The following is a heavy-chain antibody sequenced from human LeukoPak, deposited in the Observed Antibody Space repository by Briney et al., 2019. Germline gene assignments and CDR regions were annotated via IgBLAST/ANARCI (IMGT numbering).Heavy chain of an antibody. CDR1: GFTFSSYS. CDR3: AIVWSSGYTKDY. D-gene: IGHD3-22*01. V-gene: IGHV3-48*04. J-gene: IGHJ4*02. Sequence: GGSLRLSCAASGFTFSSYSIDWVRQAPGKGLEWLSYISSSSSTIYYADSVKGRFTISRDNAKNSVYLQMNSLRAEDTAVYYCAIVWSSGYTKDYWGQGTLVTVSS. CDR2: ISSSSSTI.